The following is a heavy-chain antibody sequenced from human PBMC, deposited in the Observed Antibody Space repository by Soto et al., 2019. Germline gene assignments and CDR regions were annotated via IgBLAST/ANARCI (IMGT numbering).Heavy chain of an antibody. CDR3: ARHINREWLTSYYYYGMDV. CDR2: IDYSGST. CDR1: GGSFSSSSYY. D-gene: IGHD6-19*01. J-gene: IGHJ6*02. V-gene: IGHV4-39*01. Sequence: SETLSLTCTVSGGSFSSSSYYWGWIRQPPGKGLAWIGSIDYSGSTYYNPSLKSRVTISVDTAKIQFSLPLSSVTAADTAVYYCARHINREWLTSYYYYGMDVWGQGTTVTVSS.